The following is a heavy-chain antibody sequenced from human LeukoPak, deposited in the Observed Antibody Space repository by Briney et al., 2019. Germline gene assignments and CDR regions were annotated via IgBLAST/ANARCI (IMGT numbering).Heavy chain of an antibody. D-gene: IGHD4-17*01. CDR1: GFIFSDFY. CDR3: AREVTMLTSDYSFDL. J-gene: IGHJ2*01. CDR2: ISSSGFTI. Sequence: GGSLRLSCTTSGFIFSDFYMSWIRQAPGKGLEWVSCISSSGFTIYYADSLKGRFSISRDNAEKSLYLQMDSLRVEDTAVYYCAREVTMLTSDYSFDLWGRGTLVTVSS. V-gene: IGHV3-11*04.